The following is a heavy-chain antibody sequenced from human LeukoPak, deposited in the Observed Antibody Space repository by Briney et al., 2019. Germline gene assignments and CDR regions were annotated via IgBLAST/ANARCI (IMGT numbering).Heavy chain of an antibody. CDR2: ISWNSGSI. Sequence: GGSLRLSCAASGFTFDDYAMHWVRQAPGKGLEWVSGISWNSGSIGYADSVKGRFTISRDNAKNSLYLQMNSLRAEDTALYYCAKAWNNDGYFDYWGQGTLVTVSS. V-gene: IGHV3-9*01. J-gene: IGHJ4*02. CDR1: GFTFDDYA. CDR3: AKAWNNDGYFDY. D-gene: IGHD1/OR15-1a*01.